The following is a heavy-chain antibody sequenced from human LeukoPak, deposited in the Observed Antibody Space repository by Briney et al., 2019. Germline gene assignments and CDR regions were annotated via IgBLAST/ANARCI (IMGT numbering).Heavy chain of an antibody. CDR1: GYTFTSYD. D-gene: IGHD3-10*01. Sequence: GASVKVSCKASGYTFTSYDINWVRQATGQGLEWMGWMNPNSGNTGYAQKFQGRVTMTRNTSISTAYMELSSLRSEDTAVYYRARGSCYGSGFLFDSWGQGTLVTVSS. J-gene: IGHJ4*02. CDR2: MNPNSGNT. V-gene: IGHV1-8*01. CDR3: ARGSCYGSGFLFDS.